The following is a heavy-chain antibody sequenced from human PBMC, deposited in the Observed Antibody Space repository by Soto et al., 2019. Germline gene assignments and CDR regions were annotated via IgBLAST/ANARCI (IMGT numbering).Heavy chain of an antibody. CDR3: AKEPASYCYDSSCYYYDY. Sequence: GGSLRLSCAASGFTFSSYAMSWVRQAPGKGLEWVSAISGSGGSTYYADSVKGRFTISRDNSKNTLYLQMNSLRAEDTAVYYCAKEPASYCYDSSCYYYDYWGQGTLVTVSS. V-gene: IGHV3-23*01. CDR2: ISGSGGST. CDR1: GFTFSSYA. J-gene: IGHJ4*02. D-gene: IGHD3-22*01.